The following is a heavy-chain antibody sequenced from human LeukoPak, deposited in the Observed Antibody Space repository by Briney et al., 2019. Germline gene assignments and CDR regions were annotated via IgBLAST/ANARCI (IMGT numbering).Heavy chain of an antibody. CDR3: AKSMTLQWRGFFDL. CDR2: ISDSGANT. Sequence: GGSLRLSCAASGFTFSTYAMSWVRQAPGKGLEWVSTISDSGANTYYADSVRGRFTISRDNSKNTLYLQKNSLRADDTAIYYCAKSMTLQWRGFFDLWGRGTHATVSS. D-gene: IGHD6-19*01. V-gene: IGHV3-23*01. CDR1: GFTFSTYA. J-gene: IGHJ2*01.